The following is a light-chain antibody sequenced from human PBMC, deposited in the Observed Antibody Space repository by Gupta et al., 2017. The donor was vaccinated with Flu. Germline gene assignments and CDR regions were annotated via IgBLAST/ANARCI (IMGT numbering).Light chain of an antibody. J-gene: IGLJ1*01. CDR3: SSYTSSSPYV. Sequence: QSALTQPAYVSGSPGQSITISCTGTSSDVGGYNYVSWYQQYPGKAPKLMIYDVSNRPSGVSNRFSGSKSGNTASLTISGLQAEDEADYYCSSYTSSSPYVFGTGTKVTVL. CDR1: SSDVGGYNY. V-gene: IGLV2-14*01. CDR2: DVS.